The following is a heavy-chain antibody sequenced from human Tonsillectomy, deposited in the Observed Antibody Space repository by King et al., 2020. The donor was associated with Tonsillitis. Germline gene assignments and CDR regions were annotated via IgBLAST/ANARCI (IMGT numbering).Heavy chain of an antibody. CDR3: AGTGATVDY. D-gene: IGHD1-1*01. CDR1: GGSVSTDGYF. V-gene: IGHV4-31*03. Sequence: LQLQESGPGLVKPSQTLSLTCTVSGGSVSTDGYFWSWIRQHPGKGLEWIAYIYYSGSTYYNPSLKSRVSISIDTSKNQFSLKLNSVTAADTAVYYCAGTGATVDYWGPGTLVTVAA. CDR2: IYYSGST. J-gene: IGHJ4*02.